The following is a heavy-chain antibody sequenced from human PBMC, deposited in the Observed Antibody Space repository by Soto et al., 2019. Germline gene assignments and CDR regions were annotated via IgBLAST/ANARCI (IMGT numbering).Heavy chain of an antibody. CDR3: EKERGPQRAGDAFDI. D-gene: IGHD6-25*01. Sequence: GGSLRLSCAASGFTFSSYGRHWVRQAPGKGLEWVAVISYDGSNEYYADSVKGRFTISRDNSKNTLYLQMNSLRAEDTAVYYCEKERGPQRAGDAFDISGQGTMVTVSS. V-gene: IGHV3-30*18. CDR1: GFTFSSYG. CDR2: ISYDGSNE. J-gene: IGHJ3*02.